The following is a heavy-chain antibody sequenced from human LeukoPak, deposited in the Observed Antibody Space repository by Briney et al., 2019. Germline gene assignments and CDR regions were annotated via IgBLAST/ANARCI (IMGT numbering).Heavy chain of an antibody. CDR3: ARRSGSGWYYYYYYYMDV. Sequence: GSLRLSCAASGFTFSSYEMNWIRQPPGKGLEWIGEINHSGSTNYNPSLKSRVTISVDTSKNQFSLKLSSVTAADTAVYYCARRSGSGWYYYYYYYMDVWGKGTTVTVSS. CDR2: INHSGST. D-gene: IGHD6-19*01. CDR1: GFTFSSYE. J-gene: IGHJ6*03. V-gene: IGHV4-34*01.